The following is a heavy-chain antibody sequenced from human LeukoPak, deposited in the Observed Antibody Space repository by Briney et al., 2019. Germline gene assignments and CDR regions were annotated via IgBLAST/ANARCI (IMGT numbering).Heavy chain of an antibody. D-gene: IGHD3-10*01. V-gene: IGHV4-34*01. CDR3: ASTPSYGPPDY. CDR1: GGSFSGYY. Sequence: PSETLSLTCAVYGGSFSGYYWSWIRQPPGKGLEWIGEINHSGSTNYNPSLKSRVTISVDTSKNQFSLKLSSATAADTAVYYCASTPSYGPPDYWGQGTLVTVSS. CDR2: INHSGST. J-gene: IGHJ4*02.